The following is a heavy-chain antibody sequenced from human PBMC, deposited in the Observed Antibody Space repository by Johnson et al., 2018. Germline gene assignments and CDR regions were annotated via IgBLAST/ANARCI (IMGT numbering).Heavy chain of an antibody. CDR3: AKTVPRSGSYYNS. Sequence: QVQLVQSGAEVKKPGASVKVSCRASGYTVTDYSIHWMRQAPGQGPEWMGWINPNSGGTNSAQQFQGRVTMTRDTSISTVYMELSSLTSDDTAVYYCAKTVPRSGSYYNSWGQGTLVTVSS. J-gene: IGHJ4*02. V-gene: IGHV1-2*02. D-gene: IGHD1-26*01. CDR1: GYTVTDYS. CDR2: INPNSGGT.